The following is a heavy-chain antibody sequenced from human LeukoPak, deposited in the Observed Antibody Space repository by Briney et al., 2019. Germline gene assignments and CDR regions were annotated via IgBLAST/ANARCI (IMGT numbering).Heavy chain of an antibody. CDR1: GGSFSGYY. Sequence: SETLSLTCAVYGGSFSGYYWSWIRQPPGKGLEWIGEINHSGSTNYNPSLKSRVTISVDTSKNQFSLKLSSVTAADTAVYYCARGQKVTYYYDSSGYYLDWFDPWGQGTLVTVSS. CDR3: ARGQKVTYYYDSSGYYLDWFDP. J-gene: IGHJ5*02. D-gene: IGHD3-22*01. V-gene: IGHV4-34*01. CDR2: INHSGST.